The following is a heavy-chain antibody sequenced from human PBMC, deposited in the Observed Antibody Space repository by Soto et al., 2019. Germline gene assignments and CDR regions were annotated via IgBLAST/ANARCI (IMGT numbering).Heavy chain of an antibody. CDR3: ARGRTSSYGYKPQPLDY. Sequence: SQTLSLTCAISGDSVSSNSAAWNWIRQSPSRGLEWLGRTYYRSKWYNDYAVSVKSRITINPDTSKNQFSLQLNSVTPEDSAVYYCARGRTSSYGYKPQPLDYWGQGTLVTVSS. CDR1: GDSVSSNSAA. J-gene: IGHJ4*02. CDR2: TYYRSKWYN. V-gene: IGHV6-1*01. D-gene: IGHD5-18*01.